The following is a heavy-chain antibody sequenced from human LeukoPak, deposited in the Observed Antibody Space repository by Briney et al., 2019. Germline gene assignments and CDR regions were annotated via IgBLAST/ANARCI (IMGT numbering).Heavy chain of an antibody. J-gene: IGHJ4*02. CDR3: AIAHPTIVVVTAMGDDVDY. D-gene: IGHD2-21*02. Sequence: GASVTVSCKASGYTFTSYGMSWVRQAPGQGIEWMGWISAYNGNTNYAQNLQSRVTMSTDTSTSTAYLELRSLRSDDTAVYYCAIAHPTIVVVTAMGDDVDYRGQGPLGTVSS. CDR1: GYTFTSYG. V-gene: IGHV1-18*01. CDR2: ISAYNGNT.